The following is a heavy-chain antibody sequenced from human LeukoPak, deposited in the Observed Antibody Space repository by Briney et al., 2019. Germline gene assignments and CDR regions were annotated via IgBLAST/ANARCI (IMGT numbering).Heavy chain of an antibody. D-gene: IGHD3-22*01. CDR2: IYYSGST. V-gene: IGHV4-39*01. J-gene: IGHJ4*02. CDR3: ARSYYYDYRQIDY. CDR1: GDSISTSSYY. Sequence: SETLSLTCTVSGDSISTSSYYWGWIRQPPGKGLEWLGSIYYSGSTYYNPSLKSRVTISVDTSKNQFSLNLYSVTAAGTAVFYCARSYYYDYRQIDYWGQGTLVTVYS.